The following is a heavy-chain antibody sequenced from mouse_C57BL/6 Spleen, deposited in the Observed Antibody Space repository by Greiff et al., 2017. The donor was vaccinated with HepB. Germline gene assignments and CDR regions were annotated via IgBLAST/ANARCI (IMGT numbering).Heavy chain of an antibody. CDR3: ARRDYYGSTYYFDY. V-gene: IGHV5-6*01. CDR2: ISSGGSYT. J-gene: IGHJ2*01. Sequence: EVHLVESGGDLVKPGGSLKLSCAASGFTFSSYGMSWVRQTPDKRLEWVATISSGGSYTYYPDSVKGRFTISRDNAKNTLYLQMSSLKSEDTAMDYCARRDYYGSTYYFDYWGQGTTLTVSS. CDR1: GFTFSSYG. D-gene: IGHD1-1*01.